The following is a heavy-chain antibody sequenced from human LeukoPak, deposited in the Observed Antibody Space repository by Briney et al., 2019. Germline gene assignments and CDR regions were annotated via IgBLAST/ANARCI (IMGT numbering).Heavy chain of an antibody. Sequence: GGSLRLSCAASGFTFSSYAMSWVRQAPGKVLEWVSAISGSGGSTYYADSVKGRFTISRGNSKNTLYLQMNSLRAEDTAVYYCAKGGSYYNDSSCYYGYWGQGTLVTVSS. CDR2: ISGSGGST. D-gene: IGHD3-22*01. CDR3: AKGGSYYNDSSCYYGY. V-gene: IGHV3-23*01. CDR1: GFTFSSYA. J-gene: IGHJ4*02.